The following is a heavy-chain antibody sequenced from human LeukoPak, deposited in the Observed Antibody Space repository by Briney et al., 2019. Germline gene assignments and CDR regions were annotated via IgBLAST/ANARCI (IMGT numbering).Heavy chain of an antibody. CDR3: AGGIAAAGPPVDY. CDR2: IYHSGST. Sequence: SETLSLTCAVSGGSISSGGYSWSWIRQPPGKGLEWIGYIYHSGSTYYNPSLKSRVTISVDRSKNQFSLKLSSVTAADTAVYYCAGGIAAAGPPVDYWGQGTLVTVSS. D-gene: IGHD6-13*01. CDR1: GGSISSGGYS. V-gene: IGHV4-30-2*01. J-gene: IGHJ4*02.